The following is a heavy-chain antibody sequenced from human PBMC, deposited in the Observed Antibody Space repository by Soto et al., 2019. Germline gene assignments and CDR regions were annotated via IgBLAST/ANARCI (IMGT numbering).Heavy chain of an antibody. CDR3: AWQFRCLERFQCDDAFDI. Sequence: GGSLRLSCAASGFTFSSDWMSWVRQAPGKGLEWVGRIKSNTDSGSTDYAPPVKGRFTISRDHSKNTLYLQMSSLNTEDTAVYYCAWQFRCLERFQCDDAFDIWGQGTMVTVSS. CDR2: IKSNTDSGST. CDR1: GFTFSSDW. J-gene: IGHJ3*02. D-gene: IGHD3-3*01. V-gene: IGHV3-15*01.